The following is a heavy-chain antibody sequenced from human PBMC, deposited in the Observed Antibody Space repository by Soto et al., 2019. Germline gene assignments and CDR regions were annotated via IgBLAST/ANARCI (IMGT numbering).Heavy chain of an antibody. Sequence: EVQLLESGGGLVQPGGSLRLSCAASGFTFSSYAMSWVRQAPGKGLEWVSAISGSGGSTYYADSVKGRFTISRDNSKNTLYLQMNSLRAEDTAVYYCAKGFNCSGGSCYWSGYSYGFDYWGQGTLVTVSS. D-gene: IGHD2-15*01. CDR2: ISGSGGST. CDR3: AKGFNCSGGSCYWSGYSYGFDY. J-gene: IGHJ4*02. CDR1: GFTFSSYA. V-gene: IGHV3-23*01.